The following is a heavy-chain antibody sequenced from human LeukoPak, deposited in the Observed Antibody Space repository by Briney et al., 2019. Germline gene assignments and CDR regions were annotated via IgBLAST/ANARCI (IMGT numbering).Heavy chain of an antibody. CDR3: AKDDIVVVTVPQDYYYGMDV. D-gene: IGHD2-21*02. CDR1: GFTFSSYG. J-gene: IGHJ6*02. Sequence: GRSLRLSCAASGFTFSSYGMHWVRQAPGKGLEWVAVISYDGSNKYYADSVKGRFTISRDNSKNTLYLQMNSLRAEDTAVYYCAKDDIVVVTVPQDYYYGMDVWGQGTTVTVSS. CDR2: ISYDGSNK. V-gene: IGHV3-30*18.